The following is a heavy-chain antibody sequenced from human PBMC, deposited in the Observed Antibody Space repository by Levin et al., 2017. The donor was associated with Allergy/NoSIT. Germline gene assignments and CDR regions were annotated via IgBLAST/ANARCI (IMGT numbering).Heavy chain of an antibody. V-gene: IGHV4-59*01. Sequence: PGGSLRLSCTVSGASISTYFWSWIRQPPGKGLEWIGFSHYSGGTNYNPSLKSRVTISLDTSKNQFSLKLTSVTAADTAVYYCARGGYGVFESWGQGTLVTVSS. CDR1: GASISTYF. D-gene: IGHD4-17*01. CDR3: ARGGYGVFES. J-gene: IGHJ5*01. CDR2: SHYSGGT.